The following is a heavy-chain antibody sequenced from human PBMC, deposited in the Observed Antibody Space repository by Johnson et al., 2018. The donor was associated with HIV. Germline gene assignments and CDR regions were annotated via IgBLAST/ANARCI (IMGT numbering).Heavy chain of an antibody. CDR1: AFTFDDYA. D-gene: IGHD1-26*01. CDR3: TREGGSQKGAFDI. Sequence: VHLVESGGGLVQPGSPLRLSCAASAFTFDDYAMHWVRQAPGKGLEWVSGISWNSGSIGYADSVKGRFTISRDNAKNSLYLQMNSLRAEDTAVYYCTREGGSQKGAFDIWGQGTMVTVSS. V-gene: IGHV3-9*01. CDR2: ISWNSGSI. J-gene: IGHJ3*02.